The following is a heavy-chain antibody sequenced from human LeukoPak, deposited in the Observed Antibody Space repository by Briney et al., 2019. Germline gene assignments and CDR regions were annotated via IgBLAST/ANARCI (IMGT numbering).Heavy chain of an antibody. V-gene: IGHV3-21*06. J-gene: IGHJ6*03. D-gene: IGHD1-26*01. CDR1: GFTFSDYS. CDR2: ITSSSTYI. CDR3: SRGRATSSWLYYYMDV. Sequence: GGSLRLSCAAPGFTFSDYSMNWVRQAPRKGLKGVSSITSSSTYIYYADSVRGRFTISRDNAKNSLYLQINSLRVEDTAVYYCSRGRATSSWLYYYMDVWGKGTTVIVSS.